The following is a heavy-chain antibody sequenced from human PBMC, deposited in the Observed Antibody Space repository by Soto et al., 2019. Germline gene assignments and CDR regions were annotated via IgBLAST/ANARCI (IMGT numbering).Heavy chain of an antibody. Sequence: GGSLRLSCAASGFTVSSNYLTWVRQAPGKGLQWVSVLYPDGRAYYADSVKGRFTISTDNSKNSVYLQMNSLRAEDTSIYYCARDPSSSWYDYWGQGTLVTVSS. V-gene: IGHV3-53*01. CDR1: GFTVSSNY. CDR2: LYPDGRA. J-gene: IGHJ4*02. D-gene: IGHD6-13*01. CDR3: ARDPSSSWYDY.